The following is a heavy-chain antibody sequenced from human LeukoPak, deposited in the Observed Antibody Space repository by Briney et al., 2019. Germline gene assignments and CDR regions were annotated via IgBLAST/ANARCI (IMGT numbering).Heavy chain of an antibody. D-gene: IGHD3-10*01. V-gene: IGHV3-7*03. CDR3: ARVILYGSGSYYIDY. Sequence: GGSLRLSCAASGVTFSSYWMSWVRQPPGKGLEWVANIKQDGSEKYYVGSVKGRFTISRDNAKNSLYLQMNSLRAEDTAVYYCARVILYGSGSYYIDYWGQGTLVTVSS. J-gene: IGHJ4*02. CDR1: GVTFSSYW. CDR2: IKQDGSEK.